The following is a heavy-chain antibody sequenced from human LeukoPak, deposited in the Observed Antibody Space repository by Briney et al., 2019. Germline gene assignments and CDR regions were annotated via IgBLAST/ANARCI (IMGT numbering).Heavy chain of an antibody. CDR3: ARVYCSSTSCYEFNWFDP. CDR2: ISTSGTT. V-gene: IGHV4-4*07. J-gene: IGHJ5*02. Sequence: SETLSLTCSVSGDSFTTYYWNWIRQPAGKGLEWIGRISTSGTTNYNPSLTSRVTMSVDTSKNQFSLKLSSVTAADTAVYYCARVYCSSTSCYEFNWFDPWGQGTLVTVSS. D-gene: IGHD2-2*01. CDR1: GDSFTTYY.